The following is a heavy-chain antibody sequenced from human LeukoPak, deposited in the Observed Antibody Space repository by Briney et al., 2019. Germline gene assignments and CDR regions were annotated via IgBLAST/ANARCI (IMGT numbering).Heavy chain of an antibody. D-gene: IGHD3-3*01. V-gene: IGHV3-30*02. CDR2: IRYDGSNK. CDR1: GFSFSSYG. CDR3: AKTLRSGPNI. J-gene: IGHJ3*02. Sequence: GGSLRVSCAASGFSFSSYGMHWVRQAPGKWLEWVAFIRYDGSNKYYADSVKGRFTISRDNSKNTLYLQMNSLRAEDTAVYYCAKTLRSGPNIWGQGTMVAVSS.